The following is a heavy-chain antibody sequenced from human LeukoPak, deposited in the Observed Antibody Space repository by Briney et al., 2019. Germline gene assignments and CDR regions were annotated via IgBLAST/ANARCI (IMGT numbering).Heavy chain of an antibody. CDR3: AKESSLLRGPTVIYYFDF. Sequence: GGSLRLSCAASGFTFSDYYMSWIRQAPGKGLEWVSYISSSGTTIYYADSVKGRFTISGDNSKNTLYLQMNSLRAEDTAIYYCAKESSLLRGPTVIYYFDFWGQGTLVTVSS. J-gene: IGHJ4*02. CDR1: GFTFSDYY. V-gene: IGHV3-11*01. D-gene: IGHD3-10*01. CDR2: ISSSGTTI.